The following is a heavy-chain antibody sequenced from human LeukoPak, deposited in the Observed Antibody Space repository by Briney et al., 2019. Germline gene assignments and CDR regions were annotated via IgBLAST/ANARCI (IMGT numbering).Heavy chain of an antibody. V-gene: IGHV7-4-1*02. J-gene: IGHJ6*02. Sequence: GASVKVSCKASGYTFTSYAMNWERQAPGQGLEWMGWINTNTGNPTYAQGFTGRFVFSLDTSVSTAYLQISSLKAEDTAVYYCARAPPYYDFWSGYLRGYYYYGMDVWGQGTTVTVSS. CDR2: INTNTGNP. CDR1: GYTFTSYA. CDR3: ARAPPYYDFWSGYLRGYYYYGMDV. D-gene: IGHD3-3*01.